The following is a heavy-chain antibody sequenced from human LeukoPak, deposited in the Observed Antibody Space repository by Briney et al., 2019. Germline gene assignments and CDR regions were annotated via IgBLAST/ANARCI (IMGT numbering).Heavy chain of an antibody. V-gene: IGHV3-48*04. CDR1: GFTFSSNS. J-gene: IGHJ4*02. CDR2: ISSTGGTI. CDR3: ARRWGQLANYYFDY. D-gene: IGHD6-13*01. Sequence: PGGSLRLSCAASGFTFSSNSMNWVLQAPGKGLEWVSYISSTGGTIYYADSVKGRFTISRDNAKNSLYLQMNSLRAEDTAVYYCARRWGQLANYYFDYWGQGTLVTVSS.